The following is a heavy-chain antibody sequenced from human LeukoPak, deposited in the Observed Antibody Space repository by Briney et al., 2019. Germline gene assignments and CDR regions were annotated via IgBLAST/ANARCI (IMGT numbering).Heavy chain of an antibody. CDR2: ISSSSSYI. CDR1: GFTFSSYS. CDR3: AGDGSRPQYYYDSSGYYRALGY. V-gene: IGHV3-21*01. D-gene: IGHD3-22*01. J-gene: IGHJ4*02. Sequence: GGSLRLSCAASGFTFSSYSMNWVRQAPGKGLGWVSSISSSSSYIYYADSVKGRFTISRDNAKNSLYLQMNSLRAEDTAVYYCAGDGSRPQYYYDSSGYYRALGYWGQGTLVTVSS.